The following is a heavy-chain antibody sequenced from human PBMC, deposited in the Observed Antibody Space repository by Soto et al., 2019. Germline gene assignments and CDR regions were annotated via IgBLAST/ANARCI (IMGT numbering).Heavy chain of an antibody. V-gene: IGHV3-53*01. D-gene: IGHD3-3*01. CDR3: AGGRVILGYYHLTF. J-gene: IGHJ4*02. CDR2: IYSDDKT. Sequence: GGSLTLSCAASGVSVSSTYMSWVRQAPGKGLEWVSVIYSDDKTYYADTVKGRLTISRDTSKNKVYLKMNRLRVEDTAMYYCAGGRVILGYYHLTFWGQGT. CDR1: GVSVSSTY.